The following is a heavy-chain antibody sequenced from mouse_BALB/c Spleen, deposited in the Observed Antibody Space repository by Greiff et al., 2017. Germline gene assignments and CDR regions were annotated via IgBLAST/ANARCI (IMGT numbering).Heavy chain of an antibody. CDR2: INPSTGYT. CDR1: GYTFTSYW. V-gene: IGHV1-7*01. Sequence: VMLVESGAELAKPGASVKMSCKASGYTFTSYWMHWVKQRPGQGLEWIGYINPSTGYTEYNQKFKDKATLTADKSSSTAYMQLSSLTSEDSAVYYCARLYGNPDYYAMDYWGQGTSVTVSS. J-gene: IGHJ4*01. CDR3: ARLYGNPDYYAMDY. D-gene: IGHD2-10*02.